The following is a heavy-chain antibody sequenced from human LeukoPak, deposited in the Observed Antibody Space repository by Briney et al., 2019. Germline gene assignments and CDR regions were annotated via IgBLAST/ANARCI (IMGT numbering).Heavy chain of an antibody. J-gene: IGHJ4*02. Sequence: PGGSLRLSCEASGFTFSVNWMSWVRQPPGKGLEWVASINPDGSQKLYVDSVKGRFTISRDNTKSSLYLQMNSLGAEDTAMYYCAKLFGTATTYDSWGRGTRVTVSS. V-gene: IGHV3-7*01. CDR2: INPDGSQK. CDR1: GFTFSVNW. CDR3: AKLFGTATTYDS. D-gene: IGHD5-24*01.